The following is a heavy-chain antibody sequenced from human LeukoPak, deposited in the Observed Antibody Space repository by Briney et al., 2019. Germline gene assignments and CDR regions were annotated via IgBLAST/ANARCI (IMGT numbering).Heavy chain of an antibody. CDR1: GFTFSSYA. CDR3: AKGLGGCSSTSCYYYYNYMDV. Sequence: PGGSLRLSCAASGFTFSSYAMSWVRQAPGKGLEWVSAISGSGGSTYYADSVKGRFTISRDNSKNTLYQQMNSLRAEDTAVYYCAKGLGGCSSTSCYYYYNYMDVWGKGTTVTVSS. CDR2: ISGSGGST. V-gene: IGHV3-23*01. J-gene: IGHJ6*03. D-gene: IGHD2-2*01.